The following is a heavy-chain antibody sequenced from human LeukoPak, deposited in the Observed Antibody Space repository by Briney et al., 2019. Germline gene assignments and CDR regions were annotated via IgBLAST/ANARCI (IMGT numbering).Heavy chain of an antibody. D-gene: IGHD4-17*01. J-gene: IGHJ4*02. CDR2: IWYDGSNK. V-gene: IGHV3-33*01. CDR3: ARGGYGDYVDY. Sequence: PGGSLSLSCAASGFTFSSYAIHWVRQAPGKGLEWVAVIWYDGSNKYYADSVKGRFTISRDNSKNTLYLQMNSLRAEETAVYYCARGGYGDYVDYWGQGTLVTVSS. CDR1: GFTFSSYA.